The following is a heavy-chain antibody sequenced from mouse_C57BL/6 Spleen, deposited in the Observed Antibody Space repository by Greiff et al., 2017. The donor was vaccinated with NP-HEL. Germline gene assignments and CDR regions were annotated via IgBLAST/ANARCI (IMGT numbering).Heavy chain of an antibody. V-gene: IGHV1-72*01. CDR3: AREAGLREAWFAY. Sequence: VQLQQPGAELVKPGASVKMSCKASGYTFTSYWITWVKQRPGQGLEWIGRIDPNSGGTKYNEKFKSKATLTVDKPSSTAYMQLSSLTSEDSAVYYCAREAGLREAWFAYWGQGTLVTVSA. D-gene: IGHD2-4*01. J-gene: IGHJ3*01. CDR2: IDPNSGGT. CDR1: GYTFTSYW.